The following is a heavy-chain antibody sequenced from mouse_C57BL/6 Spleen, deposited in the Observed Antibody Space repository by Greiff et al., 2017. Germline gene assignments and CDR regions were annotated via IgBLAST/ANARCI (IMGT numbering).Heavy chain of an antibody. V-gene: IGHV5-6*01. J-gene: IGHJ2*01. Sequence: EVQGVESGGDLVKPGGSLKLSCAASGFTFSSYGMSWVRQTPDKRLEWVATISSGGSYTYYPDSVKGRFTISRDNAKNTPYLQMSSLTSEDTAMYYCARHGGYGSSKYYFDYWGQGTTLTVSS. CDR2: ISSGGSYT. CDR3: ARHGGYGSSKYYFDY. D-gene: IGHD1-1*01. CDR1: GFTFSSYG.